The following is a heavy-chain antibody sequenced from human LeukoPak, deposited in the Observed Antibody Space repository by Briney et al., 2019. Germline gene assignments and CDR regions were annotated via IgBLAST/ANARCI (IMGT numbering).Heavy chain of an antibody. D-gene: IGHD4-17*01. CDR2: IIPIFGTA. CDR3: ASRMTTVKTFIFDY. CDR1: GGSFSSYA. Sequence: SVKVSCKASGGSFSSYAISWVRQAPGQGLEWMGGIIPIFGTANYAQKFQGRVTITADESTSTAYMELSSLRSEGTAVYYCASRMTTVKTFIFDYWGQGTLVTVSS. J-gene: IGHJ4*02. V-gene: IGHV1-69*13.